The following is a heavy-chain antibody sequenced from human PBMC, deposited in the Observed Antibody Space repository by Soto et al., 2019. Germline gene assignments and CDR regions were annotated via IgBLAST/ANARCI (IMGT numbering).Heavy chain of an antibody. D-gene: IGHD3-22*01. Sequence: GGSLRLSCAASGFTFSNYNMNWVRQAPGKGLGWVSHIGGARSTAIYYADSVKGRFTISRENAENSLYLQMNSLRDEDTAVYYCARDFGYDDVWGKGTTVTVSS. CDR1: GFTFSNYN. J-gene: IGHJ6*04. V-gene: IGHV3-48*02. CDR3: ARDFGYDDV. CDR2: IGGARSTAI.